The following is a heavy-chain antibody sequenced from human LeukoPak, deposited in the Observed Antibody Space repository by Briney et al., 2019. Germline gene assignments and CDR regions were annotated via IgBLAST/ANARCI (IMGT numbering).Heavy chain of an antibody. D-gene: IGHD3-3*01. V-gene: IGHV1-2*02. CDR2: INPNSGGT. J-gene: IGHJ6*02. CDR1: GYTFTGYY. CDR3: ARDHVTIVGVEYGMDV. Sequence: ASVKVSCKASGYTFTGYYMHWVRQAPGQGLEWMGWINPNSGGTNYAQKFQGRVTMTRHTSISTAYMELSRLRSDDTAVYYCARDHVTIVGVEYGMDVWGQGTTVTVSS.